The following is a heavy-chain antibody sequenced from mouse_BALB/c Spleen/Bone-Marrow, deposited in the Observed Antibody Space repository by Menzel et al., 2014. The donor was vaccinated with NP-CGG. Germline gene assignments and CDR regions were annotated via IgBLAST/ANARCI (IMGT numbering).Heavy chain of an antibody. V-gene: IGHV14-3*02. CDR2: IDPANGNT. Sequence: EVKVVESGAELVMPGASVKLSCTASGFNIKDTYMHWVKQRPEQGLEWIGRIDPANGNTKYDPKFQGKATITADTSSNTAYLQLSSLTSEDTAVYYCARPIFLWGQGTSVTVSS. J-gene: IGHJ4*01. CDR3: ARPIFL. CDR1: GFNIKDTY.